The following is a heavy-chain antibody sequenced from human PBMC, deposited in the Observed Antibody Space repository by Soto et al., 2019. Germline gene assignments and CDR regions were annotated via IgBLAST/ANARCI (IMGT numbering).Heavy chain of an antibody. V-gene: IGHV3-30*03. CDR3: ARDWGSPILNFDN. J-gene: IGHJ4*02. D-gene: IGHD3-16*01. Sequence: PGGSLRLSCAASDFDFSSYGIHWVRQAPGKGLEWVAASSYDGRETFYADSAKGRFTVSKEMSKNTAFLQMNALRHEDTAVYFCARDWGSPILNFDNWGPGTPVTVSS. CDR2: SSYDGRET. CDR1: DFDFSSYG.